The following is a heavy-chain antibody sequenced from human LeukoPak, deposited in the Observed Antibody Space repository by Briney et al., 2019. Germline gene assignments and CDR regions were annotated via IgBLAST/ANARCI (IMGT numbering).Heavy chain of an antibody. V-gene: IGHV3-48*01. Sequence: PGGSLRLSCAASGFTFSSYSMNWVRQAPGKGLEWVSYISSSSSPIYYADSVKGRFTISRDNAKNSLYLQMNSLRAEDTAVYYCARALTTLTYEGYWGQGTLVTVSS. CDR1: GFTFSSYS. J-gene: IGHJ4*02. CDR3: ARALTTLTYEGY. CDR2: ISSSSSPI. D-gene: IGHD1-1*01.